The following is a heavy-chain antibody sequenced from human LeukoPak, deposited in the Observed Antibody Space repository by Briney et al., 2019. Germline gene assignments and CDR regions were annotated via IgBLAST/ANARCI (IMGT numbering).Heavy chain of an antibody. Sequence: AETLSLTCTVSGGSISSYYWSWIRQPPGKGLEWIGYIYYSGSTNYNPSLKRRVNISVDTSKNQFSLKLSSVTAADTAVYYCARGYSSSWYPAYWGQGTLVTVSS. V-gene: IGHV4-59*01. CDR2: IYYSGST. J-gene: IGHJ4*02. CDR1: GGSISSYY. D-gene: IGHD6-13*01. CDR3: ARGYSSSWYPAY.